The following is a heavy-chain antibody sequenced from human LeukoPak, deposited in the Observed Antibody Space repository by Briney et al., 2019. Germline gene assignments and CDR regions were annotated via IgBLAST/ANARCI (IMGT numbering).Heavy chain of an antibody. Sequence: GGSLRLSCAASGFTFSSYWMTWVRQAPGQGLEWGANIKDDGSAKYYVDSVKGRFTIYRDNAKNSLYLQMNSLRAEDTAVYYCARGPIGYHNSGGQGTLVTVSS. CDR1: GFTFSSYW. CDR2: IKDDGSAK. CDR3: ARGPIGYHNS. D-gene: IGHD5-12*01. V-gene: IGHV3-7*01. J-gene: IGHJ4*02.